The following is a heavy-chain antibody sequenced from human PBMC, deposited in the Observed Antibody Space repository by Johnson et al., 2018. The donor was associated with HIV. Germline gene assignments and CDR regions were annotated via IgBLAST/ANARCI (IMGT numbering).Heavy chain of an antibody. J-gene: IGHJ3*02. CDR1: GFTFSSYA. CDR3: AREGLGEEAFDI. Sequence: VQLVESGGGVVRPGGSLRLSCAASGFTFSSYAMSWVRQAPGKGLEWVSAISGSGGSTYYASSVKGRFTISSDNSKNSLYLQMNSLRAEDTALYYCAREGLGEEAFDIWGQGTMVTVSS. CDR2: ISGSGGST. V-gene: IGHV3-23*04. D-gene: IGHD3/OR15-3a*01.